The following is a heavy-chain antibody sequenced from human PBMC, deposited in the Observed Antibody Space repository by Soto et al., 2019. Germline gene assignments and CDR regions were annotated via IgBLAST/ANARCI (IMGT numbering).Heavy chain of an antibody. V-gene: IGHV4-34*01. CDR1: GGSFIGYY. J-gene: IGHJ2*01. Sequence: SEALSLTCAVYGGSFIGYYWSWIRQPPWKGLEWIGEINHSGSTNYNPSLKSRVTISVDTSKNQFSLKLSSVTAADTAVYYCARGRQSGYSGSYKYFDLWGRGTLVTVSS. D-gene: IGHD1-26*01. CDR3: ARGRQSGYSGSYKYFDL. CDR2: INHSGST.